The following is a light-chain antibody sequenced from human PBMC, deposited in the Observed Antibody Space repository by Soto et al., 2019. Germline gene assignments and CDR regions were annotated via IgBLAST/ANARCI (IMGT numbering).Light chain of an antibody. CDR1: SCDVGGYNY. Sequence: QSVLTQPASVSGSPGQSITISCAGTSCDVGGYNYVSWYQQHPGKVPRLIISDVNKRPSGVSDRFSGSKSGNTASLTISGLQAEDEADYYCASFTRSVTVVFGGGTKLTVL. CDR2: DVN. CDR3: ASFTRSVTVV. J-gene: IGLJ2*01. V-gene: IGLV2-14*03.